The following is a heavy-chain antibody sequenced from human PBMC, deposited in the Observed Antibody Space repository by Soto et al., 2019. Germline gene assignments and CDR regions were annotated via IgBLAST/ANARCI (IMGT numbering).Heavy chain of an antibody. J-gene: IGHJ4*02. V-gene: IGHV5-51*01. CDR2: IYPGDSDT. CDR1: GYSFTNYW. Sequence: GESRKISCKTSGYSFTNYWIGWARQMPGKGLERMGTIYPGDSDTRYSPSFQGQVTFSVDKSINTAYLHWTSLKASDTAIYYCAIQHPLDSSAWYNWGQGTLVTVSS. CDR3: AIQHPLDSSAWYN. D-gene: IGHD6-19*01.